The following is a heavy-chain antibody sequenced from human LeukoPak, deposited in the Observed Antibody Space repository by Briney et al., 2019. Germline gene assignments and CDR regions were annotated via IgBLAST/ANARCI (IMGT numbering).Heavy chain of an antibody. CDR2: IVGDSSKT. J-gene: IGHJ6*03. V-gene: IGHV3-23*01. Sequence: GGSLRLSCAISGLTFHDYAMTWVREAPGKGLEWVSTIVGDSSKTYYADSVKGRFTISRDNSNYMLFLHMNNLKAEDTAIYYCAKQPYNYYYLDVWGKGTTVTVSS. CDR3: AKQPYNYYYLDV. D-gene: IGHD2-21*01. CDR1: GLTFHDYA.